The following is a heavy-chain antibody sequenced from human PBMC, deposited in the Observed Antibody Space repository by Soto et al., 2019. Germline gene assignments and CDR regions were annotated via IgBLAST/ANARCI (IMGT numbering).Heavy chain of an antibody. CDR1: GYTFTGYY. CDR3: AREVYCSGGSCYFETYNWFDP. Sequence: ASVKVSCKASGYTFTGYYMHWVRQATGQGLEWMGWINPNSGGTNYAQKFQGWVTMTRDTSISTAYMELSRLRSDDTAVYYCAREVYCSGGSCYFETYNWFDPWGQGTLVTVSS. CDR2: INPNSGGT. D-gene: IGHD2-15*01. J-gene: IGHJ5*02. V-gene: IGHV1-2*04.